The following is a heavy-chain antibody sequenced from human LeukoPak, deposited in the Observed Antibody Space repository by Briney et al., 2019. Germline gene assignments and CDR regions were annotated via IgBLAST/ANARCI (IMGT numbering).Heavy chain of an antibody. CDR2: ISGSGGST. CDR1: GFTFSSYA. Sequence: PGGSLRLSCAASGFTFSSYAMSWVRQAPGKGLEWVSAISGSGGSTYYADSVKGRFTISRDNSKNTLYLQMNSLRAEDTAVYYCAESTMVRGTLYDYWGQGTLVTVSS. CDR3: AESTMVRGTLYDY. V-gene: IGHV3-23*01. D-gene: IGHD3-10*01. J-gene: IGHJ4*02.